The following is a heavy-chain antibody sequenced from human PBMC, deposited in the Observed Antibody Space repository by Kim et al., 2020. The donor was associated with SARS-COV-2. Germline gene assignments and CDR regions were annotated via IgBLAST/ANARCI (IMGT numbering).Heavy chain of an antibody. J-gene: IGHJ6*02. Sequence: SETLSLTCTVSGGSISSYYWSWIRQPPGKGLEWIGYIYYSGSTNYNPSLKSRVTISVDTSKNQFSLKLSSVTAADTAVYYCASSVYYYDSSGHAYLMDVWGQGTTVTVSS. D-gene: IGHD3-22*01. CDR3: ASSVYYYDSSGHAYLMDV. CDR1: GGSISSYY. V-gene: IGHV4-59*13. CDR2: IYYSGST.